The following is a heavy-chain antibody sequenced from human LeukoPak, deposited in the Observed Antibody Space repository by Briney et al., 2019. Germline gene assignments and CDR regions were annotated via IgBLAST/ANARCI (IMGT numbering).Heavy chain of an antibody. D-gene: IGHD2-21*01. CDR2: MNLNSGNT. CDR1: GSTFTSYN. CDR3: ARGHRQRGYYYYVHV. J-gene: IGHJ6*03. V-gene: IGHV1-8*01. Sequence: SVNVSCTASGSTFTSYNNNWVRHPTGQGNGRKGWMNLNSGNTVYAQQLRGIVNMTRHTSISTAYMELSSLRSEDTAVYYCARGHRQRGYYYYVHVWAEGTAVTISS.